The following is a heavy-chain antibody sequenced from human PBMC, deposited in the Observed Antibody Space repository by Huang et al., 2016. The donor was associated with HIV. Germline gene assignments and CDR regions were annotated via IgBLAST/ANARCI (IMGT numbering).Heavy chain of an antibody. D-gene: IGHD3-10*01. CDR3: AKGEFVGESYFDQ. Sequence: VQLLESGGGLVQPGGSRSISCAASGFTFSSYAMSWVRQAPGKGLEWVSTISGSGVRTYHADSVKGRFTTSRDNSENMLYLQMHTLRAEDTAVYYCAKGEFVGESYFDQWGQGTLVTVSS. CDR2: ISGSGVRT. V-gene: IGHV3-23*01. J-gene: IGHJ4*02. CDR1: GFTFSSYA.